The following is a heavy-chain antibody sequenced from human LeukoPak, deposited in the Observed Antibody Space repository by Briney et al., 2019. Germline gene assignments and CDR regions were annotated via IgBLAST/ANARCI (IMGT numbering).Heavy chain of an antibody. D-gene: IGHD2-15*01. CDR1: GGSVTSGGYY. CDR3: ARASQYCSGGRCYPYYFDY. Sequence: PSQTLSLTCTVSGGSVTSGGYYWTWTRQHPGKGLEWIGSIYYSGSTYYNPSLESRITISSDTSENRFSLRLRSVTAADTAVYYCARASQYCSGGRCYPYYFDYRGQGTLVTVSS. CDR2: IYYSGST. V-gene: IGHV4-31*03. J-gene: IGHJ4*02.